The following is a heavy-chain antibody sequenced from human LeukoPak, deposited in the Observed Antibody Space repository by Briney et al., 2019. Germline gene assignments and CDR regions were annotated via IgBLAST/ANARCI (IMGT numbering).Heavy chain of an antibody. CDR1: GFTFSSYA. D-gene: IGHD3-10*01. CDR3: AKVMTRTMVRGVPPSDY. Sequence: PGGSLRLSCAASGFTFSSYAMSWVRQAPGNGLEWVSAISGSGGSTYYADSVKGRFTISRDNSKNTLCLQMNSLRAEDTAVYYCAKVMTRTMVRGVPPSDYWGQGTLVTVSS. J-gene: IGHJ4*02. CDR2: ISGSGGST. V-gene: IGHV3-23*01.